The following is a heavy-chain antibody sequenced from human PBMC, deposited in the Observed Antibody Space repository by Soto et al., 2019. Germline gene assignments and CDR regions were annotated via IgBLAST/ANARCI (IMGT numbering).Heavy chain of an antibody. D-gene: IGHD2-2*01. V-gene: IGHV1-69*12. CDR3: ARHHCISSSCYYYYYYVMDV. CDR1: GDTFSSYA. J-gene: IGHJ6*02. Sequence: QVQLVQSGAEVKKPGSSVKVSCKASGDTFSSYAISWVRQAPGQGLEWMGGIIPFFDTANYAQQFQGRVTITADESTSTAYMELSSLRSEDTAVYYCARHHCISSSCYYYYYYVMDVWGQGTTVTVSS. CDR2: IIPFFDTA.